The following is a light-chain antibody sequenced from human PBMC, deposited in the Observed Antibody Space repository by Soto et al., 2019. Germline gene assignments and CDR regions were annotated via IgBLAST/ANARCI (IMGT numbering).Light chain of an antibody. J-gene: IGKJ4*01. Sequence: EIVMTQSPATLSVSPGETATLSCRASESVKTNLAWYQQKPGQAPRLLIYGAFTRAAGIPFRFSGSASGTEFTLPISSLQSEDFAVYYCHQYDRCPLSFGGGTKVEIK. V-gene: IGKV3-15*01. CDR2: GAF. CDR3: HQYDRCPLS. CDR1: ESVKTN.